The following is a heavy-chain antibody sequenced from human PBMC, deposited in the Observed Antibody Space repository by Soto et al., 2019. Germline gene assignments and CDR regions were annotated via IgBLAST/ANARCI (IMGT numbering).Heavy chain of an antibody. Sequence: GSLRLSCAASGFTFSSYGMHWVRQAPGKGLEWVAVIWYDGSNKYYADSVKGRFTISRDNSKNTLYLQMNSLRAEDTAVYYCARDVAAAGTGVDYWGQGTLVTVSS. D-gene: IGHD6-13*01. CDR3: ARDVAAAGTGVDY. CDR2: IWYDGSNK. CDR1: GFTFSSYG. J-gene: IGHJ4*02. V-gene: IGHV3-33*01.